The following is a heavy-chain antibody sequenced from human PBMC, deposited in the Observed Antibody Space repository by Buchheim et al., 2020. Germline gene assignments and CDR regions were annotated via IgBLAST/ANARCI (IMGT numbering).Heavy chain of an antibody. CDR1: GFTFSSYG. V-gene: IGHV3-33*01. CDR2: IWYDGSNK. D-gene: IGHD1-26*01. CDR3: ARETDAIVGATGGYFDC. Sequence: QVQLVESGGGVVQPGRSLTLSCGASGFTFSSYGMHWVRQAPGKGLEWVAVIWYDGSNKYYADSVKGRFTISRDNSENTLFLQMNSLRAEDTAVYYCARETDAIVGATGGYFDCWGQGT. J-gene: IGHJ4*02.